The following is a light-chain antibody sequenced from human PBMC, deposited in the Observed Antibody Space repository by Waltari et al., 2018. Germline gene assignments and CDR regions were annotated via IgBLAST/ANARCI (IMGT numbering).Light chain of an antibody. Sequence: SYVLTQPPSVSVAPGQTATITCGGTNIGRDSVHWYQQKPGQAPVLVVYDDSDRPSGGPERFSGTKSGNTATLTISSVEDGDEADYYCQVWDTSSDHPYVFGTGTKVTVL. CDR1: NIGRDS. CDR2: DDS. J-gene: IGLJ1*01. CDR3: QVWDTSSDHPYV. V-gene: IGLV3-21*02.